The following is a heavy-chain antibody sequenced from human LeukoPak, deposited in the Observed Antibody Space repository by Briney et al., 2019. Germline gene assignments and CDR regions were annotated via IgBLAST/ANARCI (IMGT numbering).Heavy chain of an antibody. Sequence: GGSLRLSCAASGFAFSNSWMSWVRQAPGRGLEWVANINHEGGDIHYVDSVKGRFTISGDNAKDSLYLQMNSLRAEDTAVYYCATYINWVAGDVWGQGTTVTVSS. D-gene: IGHD1-1*01. CDR2: INHEGGDI. J-gene: IGHJ6*02. V-gene: IGHV3-7*01. CDR1: GFAFSNSW. CDR3: ATYINWVAGDV.